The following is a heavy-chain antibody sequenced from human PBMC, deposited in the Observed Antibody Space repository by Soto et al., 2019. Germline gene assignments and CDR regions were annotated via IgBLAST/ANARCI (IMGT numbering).Heavy chain of an antibody. CDR1: GGSMRNYY. Sequence: SETLSLTCSVPGGSMRNYYWNWIRQPPGRGLEWIGYVYHSGSTNYNPSLKSRVSMSVDVSRNHFSLTLHSVTAADTAVYFCTSSYSTSSSPDYWGQGTLVTISS. J-gene: IGHJ4*02. CDR2: VYHSGST. D-gene: IGHD6-6*01. V-gene: IGHV4-59*01. CDR3: TSSYSTSSSPDY.